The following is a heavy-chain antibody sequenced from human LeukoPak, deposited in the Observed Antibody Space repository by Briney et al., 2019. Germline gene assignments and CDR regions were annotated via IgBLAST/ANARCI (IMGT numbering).Heavy chain of an antibody. D-gene: IGHD4-17*01. J-gene: IGHJ3*02. CDR2: IYYSGST. V-gene: IGHV4-59*01. CDR3: ARLLAVTTDYAFDI. CDR1: GGSISSYY. Sequence: SETLSLTCTVSGGSISSYYWSWLRQPPGKGLEWIGYIYYSGSTNYNPSLKSRVTISVDTSKNQFSLKLSSVTAADTAVYYCARLLAVTTDYAFDIWGQGTMVTVSS.